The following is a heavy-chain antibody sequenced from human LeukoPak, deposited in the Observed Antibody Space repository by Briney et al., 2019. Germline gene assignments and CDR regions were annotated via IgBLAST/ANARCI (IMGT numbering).Heavy chain of an antibody. CDR3: AREPRRDGYNFDY. D-gene: IGHD5-24*01. Sequence: SETLSLTCAVYGGSFSGYYWSWIRQPPGKGLEWIGEINHSGSTNYNPSLKSRVTISVDTSKNQFSLKLSSVTAADTAVYYCAREPRRDGYNFDYWGQGTLVTVSS. CDR1: GGSFSGYY. J-gene: IGHJ4*02. V-gene: IGHV4-34*01. CDR2: INHSGST.